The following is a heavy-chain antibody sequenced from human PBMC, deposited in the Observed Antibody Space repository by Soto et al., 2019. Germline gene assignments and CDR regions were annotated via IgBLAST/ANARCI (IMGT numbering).Heavy chain of an antibody. CDR1: GDSISSTSYY. J-gene: IGHJ4*02. D-gene: IGHD5-18*01. CDR2: MYYSVTT. CDR3: AKCARGFSKFDS. Sequence: QLQLQESGPGLVKPSETLSLTCTVSGDSISSTSYYWAWIRQSPGKGLEWIGSMYYSVTTYYNPSLKSRVSISVDTSRNQFSLKLSSVTAADTAVYYCAKCARGFSKFDSWGQGTLVAVSS. V-gene: IGHV4-39*01.